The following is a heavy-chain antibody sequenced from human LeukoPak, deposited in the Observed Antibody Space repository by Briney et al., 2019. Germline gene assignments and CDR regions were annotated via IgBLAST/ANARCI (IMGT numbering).Heavy chain of an antibody. D-gene: IGHD3-22*01. CDR1: GYTFTSYG. Sequence: ASVTVSCKASGYTFTSYGISWVRQAPGQGLEWMGWISAYNGNTNYAQKLQGRVTMTTDTSTSTAYMELRSLRSDDTAVYYCARDGPGDYYYDSSGYSYMDVWGKGTTVTVSS. V-gene: IGHV1-18*01. CDR3: ARDGPGDYYYDSSGYSYMDV. CDR2: ISAYNGNT. J-gene: IGHJ6*03.